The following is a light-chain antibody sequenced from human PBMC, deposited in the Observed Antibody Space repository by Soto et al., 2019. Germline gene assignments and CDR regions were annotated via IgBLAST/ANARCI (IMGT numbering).Light chain of an antibody. J-gene: IGKJ3*01. CDR2: GAS. CDR3: QQYNNWPFT. V-gene: IGKV3-15*01. CDR1: QSVNSN. Sequence: EIMMTPSPVTLSVSPGERATLSCRASQSVNSNLAWYQQKPGQAPRLPIYGASTRATGIPASFIGNGSGTEFTLTASSLQPEDFAVYYCQQYNNWPFTFGPGTKVDNK.